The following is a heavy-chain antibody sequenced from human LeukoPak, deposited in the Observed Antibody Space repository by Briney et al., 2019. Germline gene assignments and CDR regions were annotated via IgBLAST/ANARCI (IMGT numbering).Heavy chain of an antibody. Sequence: SPSQTLSLTCNVSGGSISSGNYYWSWIRQPPGKGLEWIGYIYYSGSTYYNPSLKSRVTISVDASKNQFSLKLSSVTAADTAVYYCARKNGWFGVIFDYWGQGTLVTVSS. CDR3: ARKNGWFGVIFDY. D-gene: IGHD3-10*01. CDR1: GGSISSGNYY. CDR2: IYYSGST. V-gene: IGHV4-30-4*01. J-gene: IGHJ4*02.